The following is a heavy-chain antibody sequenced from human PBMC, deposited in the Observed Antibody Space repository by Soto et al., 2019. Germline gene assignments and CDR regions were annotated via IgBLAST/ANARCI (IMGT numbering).Heavy chain of an antibody. D-gene: IGHD2-15*01. Sequence: PGGSLRLSCAASGFTFSNAWMSWVRQAPGKGLEWVGRIKSKTDGGTTDYAAPVKGRFTISRDDSKNTLYLQMNSLKTEDTAVYYCTTDFDCSGGSCYPAEYFQHWGQGTLVTVSS. CDR1: GFTFSNAW. CDR3: TTDFDCSGGSCYPAEYFQH. CDR2: IKSKTDGGTT. J-gene: IGHJ1*01. V-gene: IGHV3-15*01.